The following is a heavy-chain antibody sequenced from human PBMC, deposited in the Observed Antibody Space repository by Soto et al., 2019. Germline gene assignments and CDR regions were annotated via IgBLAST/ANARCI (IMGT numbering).Heavy chain of an antibody. CDR2: ISGSGGGT. J-gene: IGHJ4*02. D-gene: IGHD6-19*01. CDR1: GFTFSSYA. V-gene: IGHV3-23*01. Sequence: GGSLRLSCAASGFTFSSYAMSWVRQAPGKGLEWVSSISGSGGGTYYADSVKGRFTFSRDNSKNTLYLQMNSLRAEDTAVYYCAREGGSIGGWFGRKFDSWGQGTQVTVSS. CDR3: AREGGSIGGWFGRKFDS.